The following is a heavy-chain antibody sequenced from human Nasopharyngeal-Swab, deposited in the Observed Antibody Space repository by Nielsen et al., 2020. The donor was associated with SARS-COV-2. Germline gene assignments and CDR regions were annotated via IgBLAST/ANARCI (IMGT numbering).Heavy chain of an antibody. J-gene: IGHJ3*02. CDR3: AHSYSYHDRSGTTFDI. D-gene: IGHD3-22*01. CDR1: GFSLTTSGVG. V-gene: IGHV2-5*02. Sequence: SGPTLVQPTQTLTLTCTFSGFSLTTSGVGLGWIRQPPGKALEWLALIYWDDDKRYTPSLKTRLTITKDTSKNQVVLTMTNMDPVDTATYYCAHSYSYHDRSGTTFDIWGQGTMVTVSS. CDR2: IYWDDDK.